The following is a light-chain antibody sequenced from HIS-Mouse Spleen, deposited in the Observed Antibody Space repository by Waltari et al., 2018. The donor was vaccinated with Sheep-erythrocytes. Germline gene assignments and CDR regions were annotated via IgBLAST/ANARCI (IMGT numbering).Light chain of an antibody. Sequence: QSALTQPRPVSGSPGQSVTISCTGTSSDVGGYNYVSWYQQNPGKAPKLMVYDVSQRPSGVPDRFSGSKSGNTASLTIYGLQAEDEADYYCCSYAGSYNHVFATGTKVTVL. CDR2: DVS. V-gene: IGLV2-11*01. CDR1: SSDVGGYNY. J-gene: IGLJ1*01. CDR3: CSYAGSYNHV.